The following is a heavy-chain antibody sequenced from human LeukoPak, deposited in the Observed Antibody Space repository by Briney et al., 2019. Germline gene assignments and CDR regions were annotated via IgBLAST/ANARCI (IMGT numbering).Heavy chain of an antibody. CDR1: GYSFTSYW. V-gene: IGHV5-51*01. D-gene: IGHD3-10*01. CDR3: WRLSERGNWFDP. J-gene: IGHJ5*02. CDR2: IYPDNSDT. Sequence: GASLKISCKGSGYSFTSYWIGWLRQMPGKGLEWIGIIYPDNSDTSFSPSFQGLVSNSSDKSLTTPHLHWNILKPSDPARFCWWRLSERGNWFDPWGQGTPVTVSS.